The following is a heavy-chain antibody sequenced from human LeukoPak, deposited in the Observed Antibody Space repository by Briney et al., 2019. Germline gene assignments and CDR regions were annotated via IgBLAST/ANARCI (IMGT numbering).Heavy chain of an antibody. CDR2: ISFSGAYI. CDR3: ARDGVKESSSVFYFDY. V-gene: IGHV3-21*01. D-gene: IGHD3-10*01. CDR1: GFNFESYS. J-gene: IGHJ4*02. Sequence: GGSLRLSCAASGFNFESYSMNWVRQAPGKGLEWVSSISFSGAYIYCAASVKGRFTISRDNAKNSVFLQLSSVKVEDTAVYYCARDGVKESSSVFYFDYWGQGTLVTVSS.